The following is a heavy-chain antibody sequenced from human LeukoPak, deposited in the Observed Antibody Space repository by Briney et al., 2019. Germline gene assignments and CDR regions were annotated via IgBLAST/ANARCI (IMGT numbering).Heavy chain of an antibody. CDR2: INWNGGST. D-gene: IGHD6-6*01. J-gene: IGHJ4*02. Sequence: GGSLRLSCAASGFTFDDYGMSWVRQAPGKGLEWVSGINWNGGSTGYADSVKGRFTISRDNARNSLYLQMNSLRADDTALYYCASSSHSKSLIYWGQGTLVTVSS. CDR3: ASSSHSKSLIY. CDR1: GFTFDDYG. V-gene: IGHV3-20*04.